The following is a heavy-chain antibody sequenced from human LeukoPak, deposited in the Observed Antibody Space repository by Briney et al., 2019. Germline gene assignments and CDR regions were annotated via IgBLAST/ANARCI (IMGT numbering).Heavy chain of an antibody. CDR3: TTDYNSRNHLDALDI. CDR2: IRVKAYGGTT. D-gene: IGHD1-14*01. J-gene: IGHJ3*02. Sequence: SGGSLRLSCTTSGFTFGDYTMTWVRQAPGKGLEWVGFIRVKAYGGTTEYAASVKGRFTISRDDSKSIAYLQMNSLKTEDTAVYYCTTDYNSRNHLDALDIWGRGTMVTVSS. V-gene: IGHV3-49*04. CDR1: GFTFGDYT.